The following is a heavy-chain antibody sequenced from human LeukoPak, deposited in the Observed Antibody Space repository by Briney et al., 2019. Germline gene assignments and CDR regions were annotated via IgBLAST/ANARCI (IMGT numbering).Heavy chain of an antibody. D-gene: IGHD3-16*01. Sequence: PSETLSLTCAVYGGSFSGYYWSWIRQPPGKGLEWIGEINHSGSTNYNPSLKSRVTISVDTSKNQFSLKLSSVTAADTAVYYCARGVRGVMPNFDYWGQGTLVTVSS. J-gene: IGHJ4*02. V-gene: IGHV4-34*01. CDR1: GGSFSGYY. CDR2: INHSGST. CDR3: ARGVRGVMPNFDY.